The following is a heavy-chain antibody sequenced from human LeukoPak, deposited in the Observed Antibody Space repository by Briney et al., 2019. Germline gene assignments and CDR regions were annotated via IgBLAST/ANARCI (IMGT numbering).Heavy chain of an antibody. J-gene: IGHJ4*02. Sequence: GGSLRLSCAASGFSFSSYSMNWVRQAPGKGREWVSSISSSSGYIYYADSVKGRFTISRDNAKNSLYLQMNSLRAEETAVYYCARDRVTMVRGVIIPNDYWGQGTLVTVSS. CDR1: GFSFSSYS. V-gene: IGHV3-21*01. D-gene: IGHD3-10*01. CDR2: ISSSSGYI. CDR3: ARDRVTMVRGVIIPNDY.